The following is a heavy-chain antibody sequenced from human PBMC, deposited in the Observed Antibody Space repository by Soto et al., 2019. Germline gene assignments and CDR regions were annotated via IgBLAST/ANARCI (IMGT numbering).Heavy chain of an antibody. CDR3: AIATLGYCSITSCYYYYYGMDV. CDR1: GGTFSSYA. D-gene: IGHD2-2*01. V-gene: IGHV1-69*13. J-gene: IGHJ6*02. CDR2: IIPIFGTA. Sequence: ASVKVSCKASGGTFSSYAISWVRQAPGQGLEWMGGIIPIFGTANYAQKFQGRVTITADESTSTAYMELSSLRSEDTAVYYCAIATLGYCSITSCYYYYYGMDVWGQGTTVTVSS.